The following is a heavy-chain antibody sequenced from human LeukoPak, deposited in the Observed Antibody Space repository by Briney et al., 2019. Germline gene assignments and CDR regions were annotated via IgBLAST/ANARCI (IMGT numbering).Heavy chain of an antibody. Sequence: GGSLRLSCAASGFTFSSYSMSWVLQVPGKGLEWVSVIGSGGSGGTSYADSVRGRFTMSRDDSKNTLFLQMNSLRAEDTAVYYCAKRGCDTTTCSYYFDYWGRGTLVTVSS. CDR2: IGSGGSGGT. V-gene: IGHV3-23*01. CDR1: GFTFSSYS. J-gene: IGHJ4*02. D-gene: IGHD2-2*01. CDR3: AKRGCDTTTCSYYFDY.